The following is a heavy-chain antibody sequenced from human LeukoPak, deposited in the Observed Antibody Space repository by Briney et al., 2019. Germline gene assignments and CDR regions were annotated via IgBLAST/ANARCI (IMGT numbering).Heavy chain of an antibody. CDR2: INAGNGST. CDR3: ARDLYYYDSSGYYPY. J-gene: IGHJ4*02. Sequence: ASVKVSCKASGYTFTSYAMHWVRQAPGQRLEWMGWINAGNGSTKYSQKFQGRVTITRDTSASTAYMELSSLRSEDTAVYYCARDLYYYDSSGYYPYWGQGTLVTVSS. V-gene: IGHV1-3*01. D-gene: IGHD3-22*01. CDR1: GYTFTSYA.